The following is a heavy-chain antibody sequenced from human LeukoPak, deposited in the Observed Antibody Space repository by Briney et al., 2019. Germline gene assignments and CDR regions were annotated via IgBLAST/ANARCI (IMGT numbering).Heavy chain of an antibody. CDR3: ARDLADYGDYNWYFDL. CDR1: GGSICSYY. Sequence: SETLSLTCTVSGGSICSYYWSWIRQPAGKGLEWIGRIYTSGSTNYNPSLKSRVTMSVDTSKNQFSLKLSSVTAADTAVYYCARDLADYGDYNWYFDLWGRGTLVTVSS. V-gene: IGHV4-4*07. D-gene: IGHD4-17*01. J-gene: IGHJ2*01. CDR2: IYTSGST.